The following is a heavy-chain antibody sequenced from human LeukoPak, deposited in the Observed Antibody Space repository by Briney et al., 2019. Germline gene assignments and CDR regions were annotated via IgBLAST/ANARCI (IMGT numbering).Heavy chain of an antibody. Sequence: GGSLRLSCAASGFTFSSYAMSWVRQAPGKGLECVSAISSGGGSTYYADSVKGRFTISRDNAKNTLYLQMNSLRAEDTAVYYCAREPRYSSGTNGFDYWGQGTLVTVSS. D-gene: IGHD6-19*01. CDR3: AREPRYSSGTNGFDY. CDR2: ISSGGGST. V-gene: IGHV3-23*01. J-gene: IGHJ4*02. CDR1: GFTFSSYA.